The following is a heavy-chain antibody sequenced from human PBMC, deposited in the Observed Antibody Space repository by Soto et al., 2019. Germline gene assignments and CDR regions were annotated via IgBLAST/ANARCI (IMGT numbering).Heavy chain of an antibody. CDR1: GFSLSTSGVG. CDR3: AHIYGSGTYYYYGMDV. D-gene: IGHD3-10*01. V-gene: IGHV2-5*02. CDR2: IYWDDDK. Sequence: SGPTLVNPTQTLTLTCTFSGFSLSTSGVGVGWIRQPPGKALEWLALIYWDDDKRYSPSLKSRLTITKDTSKNQVVLTMTNMDPVDTATYYCAHIYGSGTYYYYGMDVWGQGTTVTVSS. J-gene: IGHJ6*02.